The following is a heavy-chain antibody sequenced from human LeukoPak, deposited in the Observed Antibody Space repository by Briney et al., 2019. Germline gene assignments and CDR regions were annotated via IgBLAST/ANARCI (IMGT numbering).Heavy chain of an antibody. CDR1: GFTFSSYD. V-gene: IGHV3-23*01. J-gene: IGHJ4*02. CDR2: ISGNVGNT. CDR3: AKALSFVTHFDY. D-gene: IGHD3-10*01. Sequence: GGSLRLSCAASGFTFSSYDMTWVREAPGKGLEWVSVISGNVGNTHYADSVKGRFTISRDNSKNTVYLQMNSLRAEDTAIYYCAKALSFVTHFDYWGQGTLATVSS.